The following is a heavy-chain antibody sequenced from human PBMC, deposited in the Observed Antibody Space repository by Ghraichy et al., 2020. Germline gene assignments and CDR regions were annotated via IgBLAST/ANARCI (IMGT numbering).Heavy chain of an antibody. CDR3: TRHTATGFYYYYYGMDV. J-gene: IGHJ6*02. V-gene: IGHV3-73*01. D-gene: IGHD5-18*01. CDR2: IRSKANSYAT. CDR1: GFTFSGSA. Sequence: LSLTCAASGFTFSGSAMHWVRQASGKGLEWVGRIRSKANSYATAYAASVKGRFTISRDDSKNTAYLQMNSLKTEDTAVYYCTRHTATGFYYYYYGMDVWGQGTTVTVSS.